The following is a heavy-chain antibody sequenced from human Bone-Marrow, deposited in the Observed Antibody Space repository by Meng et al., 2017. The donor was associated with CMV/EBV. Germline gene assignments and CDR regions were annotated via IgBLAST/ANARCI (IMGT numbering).Heavy chain of an antibody. CDR2: INHSGST. J-gene: IGHJ4*02. Sequence: SETLSLTCTVSGGSISSYYWSWIRQPPGKGLEWIGEINHSGSTNYNPSLKSRVTISVDTSKNQFSLKLSSVTAADTAVYYCARDKTPYYGGNSGVDYWGQGTLVTVSS. D-gene: IGHD4-23*01. CDR3: ARDKTPYYGGNSGVDY. CDR1: GGSISSYY. V-gene: IGHV4-34*01.